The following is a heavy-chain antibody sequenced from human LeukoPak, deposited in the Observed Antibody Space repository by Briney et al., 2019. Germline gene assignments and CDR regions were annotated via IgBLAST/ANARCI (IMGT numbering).Heavy chain of an antibody. CDR3: AKDDWDGDYAYGYYYYYGMDV. D-gene: IGHD4-17*01. V-gene: IGHV3-23*01. CDR1: GFTFSSYA. J-gene: IGHJ6*02. CDR2: ISGSGGST. Sequence: PGGSLRLSCAASGFTFSSYAMSWVRQAPGKGLEWVSAISGSGGSTYYADSVKGRFTISRDNSKNTLYLQMNSLRAEDTAVYYCAKDDWDGDYAYGYYYYYGMDVWGQGTTVTVSS.